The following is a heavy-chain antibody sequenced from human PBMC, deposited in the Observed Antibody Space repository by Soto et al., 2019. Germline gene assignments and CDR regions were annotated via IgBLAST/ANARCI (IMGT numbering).Heavy chain of an antibody. V-gene: IGHV4-4*02. Sequence: SETLSLTCAVSGGSISSSNWWSWVRQPPGKGLEWIGEIYHSGSTNYNPSLKSRVTISVDKSKNQFSLKLSSVTAADTAVYYCAREGRRQQLAPPNWFDPWGQGTLVTVSS. J-gene: IGHJ5*02. CDR2: IYHSGST. CDR1: GGSISSSNW. D-gene: IGHD6-13*01. CDR3: AREGRRQQLAPPNWFDP.